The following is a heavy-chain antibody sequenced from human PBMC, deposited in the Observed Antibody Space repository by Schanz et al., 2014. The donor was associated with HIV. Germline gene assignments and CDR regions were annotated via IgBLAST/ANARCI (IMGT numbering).Heavy chain of an antibody. CDR1: GFTFSNAW. CDR3: AREVLVAGRSYSYYGMDV. Sequence: EVQLLESGGGLAQPGGSLRLSCAASGFTFSNAWMNWVRQAPGKGLEWVGRIKSKTDGGTTDYAAPVKGRFTISRDDAKNTLYLQMNSLRAEDTAVFYCAREVLVAGRSYSYYGMDVWGQGTTVTVSS. D-gene: IGHD6-19*01. CDR2: IKSKTDGGTT. J-gene: IGHJ6*02. V-gene: IGHV3-15*01.